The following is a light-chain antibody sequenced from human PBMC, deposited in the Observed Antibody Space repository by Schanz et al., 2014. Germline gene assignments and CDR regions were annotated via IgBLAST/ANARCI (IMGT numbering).Light chain of an antibody. CDR1: QSVSSN. CDR2: GAS. V-gene: IGKV3-15*01. CDR3: QQYYNWPPAWT. J-gene: IGKJ1*01. Sequence: EIVMTQSPATLSVSPGERATLSCRASQSVSSNLAWYQQKPGQAPRLLIYGASTRATGIPARFSGSGSGTEFTLTISSLQSEDVAVYYCQQYYNWPPAWTFGQGTKVEFK.